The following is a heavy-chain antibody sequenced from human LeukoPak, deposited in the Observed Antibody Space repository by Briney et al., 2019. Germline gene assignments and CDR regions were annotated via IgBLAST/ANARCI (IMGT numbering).Heavy chain of an antibody. D-gene: IGHD3-10*01. CDR3: ATDRLWFGEFAQDY. J-gene: IGHJ4*02. CDR2: FDPEDGET. CDR1: GYTLTELS. Sequence: GASVKVSCKVSGYTLTELSMHWVRQAPGKGLEWMGGFDPEDGETIYAQKFQGRVTMAEDTSTDTAYMELSSLRSEDTAVYYCATDRLWFGEFAQDYWGQGTLVTVSS. V-gene: IGHV1-24*01.